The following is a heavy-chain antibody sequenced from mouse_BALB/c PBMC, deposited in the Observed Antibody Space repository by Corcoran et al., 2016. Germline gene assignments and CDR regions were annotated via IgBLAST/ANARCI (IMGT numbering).Heavy chain of an antibody. V-gene: IGHV9-4*02. CDR2: INTHSGVP. CDR1: GYTFTTAG. CDR3: ARRDGYYDAMDY. J-gene: IGHJ4*01. Sequence: QIQLVQSGPELKKPGETVRISCKASGYTFTTAGMQWVQKMPGKGLKWIGWINTHSGVPKYAEDFKGRFAFSLETSASTAYLQISNLKNEDTATYFCARRDGYYDAMDYWGQGTSVTVSS. D-gene: IGHD2-3*01.